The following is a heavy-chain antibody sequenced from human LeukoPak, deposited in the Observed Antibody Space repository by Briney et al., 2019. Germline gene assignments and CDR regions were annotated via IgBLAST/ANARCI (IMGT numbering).Heavy chain of an antibody. Sequence: PSETLSLTCTVSGYSISSGYYWGWIRQPPGKGLEWIGSIYHSGSTYYNPSLKSRVTISVDTSKNQFSLKLRSVTAADTAVYYCARRYRYCSGGSCYSVGHYFDYWGQGTLVTVSS. CDR1: GYSISSGYY. J-gene: IGHJ4*02. D-gene: IGHD2-15*01. CDR3: ARRYRYCSGGSCYSVGHYFDY. CDR2: IYHSGST. V-gene: IGHV4-38-2*02.